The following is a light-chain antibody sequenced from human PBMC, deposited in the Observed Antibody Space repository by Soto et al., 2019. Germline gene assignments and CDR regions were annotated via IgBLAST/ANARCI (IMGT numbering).Light chain of an antibody. Sequence: QSVLTQPASVSGSPGQSITISCSGTNTDVGAYDYVSWYQQHTGKAPKLILYDVINRPSGVSDRFSGSKSGNTASLTISGLQAEDEAEYFCSSYSTISDLVFGTGTKLTVL. J-gene: IGLJ1*01. CDR3: SSYSTISDLV. V-gene: IGLV2-14*03. CDR2: DVI. CDR1: NTDVGAYDY.